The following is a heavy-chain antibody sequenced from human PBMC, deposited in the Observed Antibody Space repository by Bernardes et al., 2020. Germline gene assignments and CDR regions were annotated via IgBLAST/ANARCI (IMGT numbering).Heavy chain of an antibody. V-gene: IGHV2-5*02. CDR1: GFSLSTSGVG. Sequence: SGPTLVKPTQTLTLTCTFSGFSLSTSGVGVGWIRQPPGKALEWLALIYWDDDKRYSPSLKSRLTITKDTSKNQVVLTMTNMDPVDTATYYCAHRIGSGSYLYWFDPWGQGTLVTVSS. CDR2: IYWDDDK. D-gene: IGHD3-10*01. CDR3: AHRIGSGSYLYWFDP. J-gene: IGHJ5*02.